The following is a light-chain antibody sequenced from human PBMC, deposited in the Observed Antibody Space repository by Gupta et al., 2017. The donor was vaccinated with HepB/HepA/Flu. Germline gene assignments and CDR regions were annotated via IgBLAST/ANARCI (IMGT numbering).Light chain of an antibody. V-gene: IGKV2-24*01. Sequence: DIVMTHPPLSSPVTLGQPASISCRSSQSLVHRDGNTYLNWLQQRPGQPPRLLIYKISNRLSGVPDRFKGSGAGTVFTLKINRVEADDVGVYYCMQATDFPRTFGQGTKVEI. CDR3: MQATDFPRT. CDR2: KIS. J-gene: IGKJ1*01. CDR1: QSLVHRDGNTY.